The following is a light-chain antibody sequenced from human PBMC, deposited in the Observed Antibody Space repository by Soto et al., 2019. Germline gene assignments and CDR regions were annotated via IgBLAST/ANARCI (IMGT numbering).Light chain of an antibody. CDR1: QSISSY. J-gene: IGKJ4*01. Sequence: DIQMTQSPSSLSASVGDRVTITCRASQSISSYLNWYQQKPGQAPQLLIYAASSLQSGVPSRFSGSGYGTDFTLTISSLQPEDFATDYCQQSYSTPLTIGGGTKVEIK. CDR3: QQSYSTPLT. CDR2: AAS. V-gene: IGKV1-39*01.